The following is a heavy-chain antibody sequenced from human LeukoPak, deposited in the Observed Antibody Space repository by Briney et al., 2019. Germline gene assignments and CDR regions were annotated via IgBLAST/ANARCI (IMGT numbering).Heavy chain of an antibody. CDR2: ISRSSNYK. Sequence: GGSLRLSCAASGFTFSSYSMNWVRQAPGKRLEWVSSISRSSNYKYYADSVKSRFTISRDNAKNSLYLQMNSLRAEDTALYYCASSRYDSSGYYGIIGYWGQGTLVTVSS. D-gene: IGHD3-22*01. CDR3: ASSRYDSSGYYGIIGY. J-gene: IGHJ4*02. CDR1: GFTFSSYS. V-gene: IGHV3-21*01.